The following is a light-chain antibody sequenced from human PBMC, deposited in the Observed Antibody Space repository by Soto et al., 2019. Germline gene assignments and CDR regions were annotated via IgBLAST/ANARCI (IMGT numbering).Light chain of an antibody. J-gene: IGKJ1*01. Sequence: EIVLTQSPGTLSLSPGERATLSCRASESVSSSYLAWYQQKPGQAPGLLIYGASSRATGIPDTFSGSGSGTDFTRTISTLAPEDFALYYWHQYGNSPRTFGQGTKVEIK. CDR1: ESVSSSY. V-gene: IGKV3-20*01. CDR3: HQYGNSPRT. CDR2: GAS.